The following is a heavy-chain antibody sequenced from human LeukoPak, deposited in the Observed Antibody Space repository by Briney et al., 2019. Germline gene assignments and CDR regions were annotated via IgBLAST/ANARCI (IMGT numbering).Heavy chain of an antibody. J-gene: IGHJ4*02. CDR1: GFTFSNAW. CDR3: TALDTAMVTGVDY. D-gene: IGHD5-18*01. CDR2: IKSKTDGGTT. V-gene: IGHV3-15*01. Sequence: PGGSLRLSCAASGFTFSNAWMSWVRQAPGKGLEWVVRIKSKTDGGTTDYAAPVKGRFTISRDDSKNTLYLQMNSLKTEDTAVYYCTALDTAMVTGVDYWGQGTLVTVSS.